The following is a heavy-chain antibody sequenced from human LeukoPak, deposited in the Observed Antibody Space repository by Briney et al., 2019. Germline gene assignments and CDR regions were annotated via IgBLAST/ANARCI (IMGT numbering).Heavy chain of an antibody. D-gene: IGHD7-27*01. V-gene: IGHV3-21*01. J-gene: IGHJ4*02. CDR2: ISSSSSYI. Sequence: GGSLRLSCAASGITFSSYNMNWVRQAPGKGLEWVSSISSSSSYIYYADSVKGRFTISRDNAKNSLYLQMSSLRAEDTAVYYCARDVTGDAGDYWGQGTLVTVSS. CDR1: GITFSSYN. CDR3: ARDVTGDAGDY.